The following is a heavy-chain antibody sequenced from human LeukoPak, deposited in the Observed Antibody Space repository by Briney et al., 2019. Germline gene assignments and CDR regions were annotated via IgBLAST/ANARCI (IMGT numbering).Heavy chain of an antibody. CDR2: IRASGDST. J-gene: IGHJ4*02. CDR1: GFTFSSYA. V-gene: IGHV3-23*01. Sequence: GGSLRLSCATSGFTFSSYAMSWVRQAPGKGLEWVSIIRASGDSTYYADSVKGRFTISRDNSKNTLSLQMNSLRAEDTAVYYCAKDGSATYDYWGQGTLVTVSS. CDR3: AKDGSATYDY. D-gene: IGHD3-10*01.